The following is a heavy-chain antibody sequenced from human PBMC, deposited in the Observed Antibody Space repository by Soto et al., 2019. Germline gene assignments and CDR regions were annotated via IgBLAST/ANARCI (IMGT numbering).Heavy chain of an antibody. V-gene: IGHV1-46*01. CDR1: GYTVTTHY. D-gene: IGHD3-3*01. CDR2: INPGSGAA. J-gene: IGHJ3*02. CDR3: ARGGEVGVAGSAAFDM. Sequence: QVQLVHSGAEVKKPGASVKISCTASGYTVTTHYMHWVRQAPGRGLEWMGAINPGSGAAKYTQTFQARVTMTRDTSTNTVYMEMSALRSEYTAVFYCARGGEVGVAGSAAFDMWGQGTMVTVSS.